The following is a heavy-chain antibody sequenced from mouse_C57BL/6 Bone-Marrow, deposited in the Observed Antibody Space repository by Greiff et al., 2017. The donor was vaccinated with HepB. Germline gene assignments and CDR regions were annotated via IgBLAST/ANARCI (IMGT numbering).Heavy chain of an antibody. D-gene: IGHD2-3*01. CDR1: GLSLTSYG. J-gene: IGHJ2*01. Sequence: GLSLTSYGVHWVRQSPGKGLEWLGVIWSGGSTDYNVAFISRLSISKDNSKSQVFFKMNSLQADDTAIYYCARNLRDGYYVWDYWGQGTTLTVSS. CDR2: IWSGGST. CDR3: ARNLRDGYYVWDY. V-gene: IGHV2-2*01.